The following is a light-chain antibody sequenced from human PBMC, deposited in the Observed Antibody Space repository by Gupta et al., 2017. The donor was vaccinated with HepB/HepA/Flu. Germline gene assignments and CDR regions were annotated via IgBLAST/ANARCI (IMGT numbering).Light chain of an antibody. CDR2: TNI. CDR1: SSNIGSNS. J-gene: IGLJ2*01. CDR3: AAWYDTLKTVL. V-gene: IGLV1-44*01. Sequence: QSVLTQPPSASGTPGQRVTISCSGGSSNIGSNSVHWYQQLPGTAPRLLIYTNIQRPSGVPDRFSGSKSGTSSSLAISGLQSEDEADYYCAAWYDTLKTVLIGGGTKLTVL.